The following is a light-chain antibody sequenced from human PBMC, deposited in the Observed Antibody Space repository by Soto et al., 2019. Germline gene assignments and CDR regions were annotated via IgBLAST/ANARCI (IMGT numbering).Light chain of an antibody. J-gene: IGLJ2*01. V-gene: IGLV2-8*01. Sequence: QSALTQPPSASGSPGQSVTISSTGISSDVGGYNYVSWYQQLPGKAPKLMIYEVDKRPSGVPDRFSGSKSGNTASLAVSGLQAEDEADYYCSSYADSHVVFGGGTQLTVL. CDR3: SSYADSHVV. CDR2: EVD. CDR1: SSDVGGYNY.